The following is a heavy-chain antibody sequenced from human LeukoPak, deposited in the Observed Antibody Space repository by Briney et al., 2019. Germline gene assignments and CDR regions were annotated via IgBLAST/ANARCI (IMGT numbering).Heavy chain of an antibody. CDR3: ARNFYRKSYSSSSRQPNWFDP. D-gene: IGHD6-13*01. Sequence: PSETLSLTCAVYGGSFSSYYWSWIRQPPGKGLEWIGYIYYSGSTNYNPSLKSRVTISVDTSKNQFSLKLSSVTAADTAVYYCARNFYRKSYSSSSRQPNWFDPWGQGTLVTVSS. CDR2: IYYSGST. V-gene: IGHV4-59*12. J-gene: IGHJ5*02. CDR1: GGSFSSYY.